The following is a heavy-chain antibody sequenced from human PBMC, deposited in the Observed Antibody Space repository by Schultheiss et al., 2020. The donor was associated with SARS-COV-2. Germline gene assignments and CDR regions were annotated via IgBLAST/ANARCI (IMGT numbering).Heavy chain of an antibody. J-gene: IGHJ6*02. Sequence: GGSLRLSCAASGFTFSGSAMHWVRQASGKGLEWVGRIRSKANSYATAYAASVKGRFTISRDDSKNTAYLQMNSLKTEDTAVYYCTRHATSSGYDYYYGMDDWGQGTTVTVSS. CDR1: GFTFSGSA. D-gene: IGHD5-12*01. CDR3: TRHATSSGYDYYYGMDD. V-gene: IGHV3-73*01. CDR2: IRSKANSYAT.